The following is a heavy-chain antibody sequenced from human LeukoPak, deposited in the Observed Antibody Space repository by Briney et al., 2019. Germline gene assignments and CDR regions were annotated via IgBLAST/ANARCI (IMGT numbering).Heavy chain of an antibody. D-gene: IGHD6-19*01. CDR3: ARVGTGSGSGLDY. CDR1: GGSISSNNW. Sequence: RPSETLSLTCAVSGGSISSNNWWSWVRQPPGKGLEWIGEIYHSGSTNYNPSLKSRVTISVDKSKNQFSLKLSSVTAADTAVYYCARVGTGSGSGLDYWGQGTLVTVSS. V-gene: IGHV4-4*02. CDR2: IYHSGST. J-gene: IGHJ4*02.